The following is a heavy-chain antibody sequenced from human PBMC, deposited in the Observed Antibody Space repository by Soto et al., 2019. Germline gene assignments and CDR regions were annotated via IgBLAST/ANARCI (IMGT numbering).Heavy chain of an antibody. Sequence: GGSLRLSCAASGFAFSSHPMSWVRQAPERGLEWVSGISDSGGLTYNADSVKGRFTISRDNSKNTLYLQMNSLRAEDTALYYCARRAFGSSRTFDISGPGTMVTVSS. CDR3: ARRAFGSSRTFDI. CDR2: ISDSGGLT. J-gene: IGHJ3*02. D-gene: IGHD6-6*01. V-gene: IGHV3-23*01. CDR1: GFAFSSHP.